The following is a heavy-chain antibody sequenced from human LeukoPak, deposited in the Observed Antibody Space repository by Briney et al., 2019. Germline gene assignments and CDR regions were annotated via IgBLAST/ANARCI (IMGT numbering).Heavy chain of an antibody. Sequence: GGSLRLPCAASGFTFSSYAMHWVRQAPGKGLEYVSAISSNGGSTYYANSVKGRFTISRDNSKNTLYLQMGSLRAEDMAVYYCARDPFPIIAAAGNHWFDPWGQGTLVTVSS. V-gene: IGHV3-64*01. CDR2: ISSNGGST. D-gene: IGHD6-13*01. CDR1: GFTFSSYA. J-gene: IGHJ5*02. CDR3: ARDPFPIIAAAGNHWFDP.